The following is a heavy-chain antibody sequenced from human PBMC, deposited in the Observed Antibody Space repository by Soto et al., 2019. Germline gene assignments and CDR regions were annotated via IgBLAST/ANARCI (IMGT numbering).Heavy chain of an antibody. Sequence: PSETLSLTCTVSGGSISSGEYYWTWIRQPPGKGLEWIGYIYHSGSTNYNPSLKSRVTISVDTSKNQFSLKVSSVTAADTAVYYFARRYGGSPDYRCQAPLLTGSS. J-gene: IGHJ4*02. D-gene: IGHD2-15*01. CDR1: GGSISSGEYY. CDR3: ARRYGGSPDY. CDR2: IYHSGST. V-gene: IGHV4-30-4*01.